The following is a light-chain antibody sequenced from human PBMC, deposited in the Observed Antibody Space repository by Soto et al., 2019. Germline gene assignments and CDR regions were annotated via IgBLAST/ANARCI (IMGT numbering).Light chain of an antibody. Sequence: DIQMPQSPSSLSASVGDRVTITCRASQSISSYLNWYQQKPGKAPKLLIYAASSLQSGVPSRFSGSGSGTDFTLTISSLQPEDFATYYCQQSYSTRYTFGQGTKVEIK. J-gene: IGKJ2*01. CDR1: QSISSY. V-gene: IGKV1-39*01. CDR2: AAS. CDR3: QQSYSTRYT.